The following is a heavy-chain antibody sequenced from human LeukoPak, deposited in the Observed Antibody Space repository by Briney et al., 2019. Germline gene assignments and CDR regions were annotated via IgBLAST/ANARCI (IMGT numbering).Heavy chain of an antibody. J-gene: IGHJ5*02. CDR3: ARTHVDTAMEWFAP. Sequence: SETLSLTCTVSGYSISSGYYWGWIRQRPGKGLEWIGSIYHSGSTYYNPSLKSRVTISVDTSKNQFSLKLSSVTAADTAVYYCARTHVDTAMEWFAPWGQGTLVTVSS. CDR1: GYSISSGYY. V-gene: IGHV4-38-2*02. CDR2: IYHSGST. D-gene: IGHD5-18*01.